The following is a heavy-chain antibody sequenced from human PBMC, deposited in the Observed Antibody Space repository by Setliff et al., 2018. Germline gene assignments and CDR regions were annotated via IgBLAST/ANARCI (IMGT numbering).Heavy chain of an antibody. CDR1: GFTFGDYA. J-gene: IGHJ4*02. Sequence: GGSLRLSCTTSGFTFGDYAITWVRQAPGKGLEWVGFIRGKPSSGTTEYAASAKGRFTISRDDSKSIAYLQMSSLKTEDTALYYCTPWTGTSRLHYWGQGTLVTVSS. D-gene: IGHD1-7*01. V-gene: IGHV3-49*04. CDR3: TPWTGTSRLHY. CDR2: IRGKPSSGTT.